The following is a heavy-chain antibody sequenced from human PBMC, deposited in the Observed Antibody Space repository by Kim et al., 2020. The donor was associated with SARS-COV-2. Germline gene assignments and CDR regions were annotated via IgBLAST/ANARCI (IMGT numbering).Heavy chain of an antibody. CDR1: GYTFTSYG. V-gene: IGHV1-18*01. Sequence: ASVKVSCKASGYTFTSYGISWVPQAPGQGLEWMGWISAYNGNTNYAQKLQGRVTMTTDTSTSTAYMELRSLRSDDTAVYYCARDRLGYDFWSVRGYFDYWGQGTLVTVSS. CDR3: ARDRLGYDFWSVRGYFDY. J-gene: IGHJ4*02. D-gene: IGHD3-3*01. CDR2: ISAYNGNT.